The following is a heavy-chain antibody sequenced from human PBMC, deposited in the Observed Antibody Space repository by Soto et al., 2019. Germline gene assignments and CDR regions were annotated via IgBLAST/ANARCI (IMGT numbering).Heavy chain of an antibody. J-gene: IGHJ6*02. D-gene: IGHD3-22*01. CDR2: IIPIFGTA. Sequence: GASVKVSCKASGGTFSSYAISWVRQAPGQGLEWMGGIIPIFGTANYAQKFQGRVTITADESTSTAYMELSSLRSEDTAVYYCARDLNYYDSTLGVVYYYGMDVWGQGTTVTVSS. V-gene: IGHV1-69*13. CDR3: ARDLNYYDSTLGVVYYYGMDV. CDR1: GGTFSSYA.